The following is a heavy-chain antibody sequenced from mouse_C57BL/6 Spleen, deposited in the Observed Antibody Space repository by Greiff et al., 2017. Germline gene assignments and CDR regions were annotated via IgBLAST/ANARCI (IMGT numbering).Heavy chain of an antibody. CDR2: INYDGSST. V-gene: IGHV5-16*01. D-gene: IGHD3-1*01. J-gene: IGHJ1*03. CDR1: GFTFSDYY. Sequence: EVKLVESEGGLVQPGSSMKLSCTASGFTFSDYYMAWVRQVPEKGLEWVANINYDGSSTYYLDSLKSRFIISRDNAKNIRYLQMSSLMSEDTATYYCARDGGSLGYFGVWGTGTTVTVSS. CDR3: ARDGGSLGYFGV.